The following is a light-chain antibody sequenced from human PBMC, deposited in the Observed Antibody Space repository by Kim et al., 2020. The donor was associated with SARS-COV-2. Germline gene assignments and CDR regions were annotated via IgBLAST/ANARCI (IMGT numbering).Light chain of an antibody. CDR2: GAS. J-gene: IGKJ1*01. Sequence: AAIGDRVTITCRASQSISRHFNWYQKRPGEAPKLLIYGASNLQIGVPSRFSGSGSGTDFTLTISSLQPEDFATYYCQQSYSSPPTFGQGTKVDIK. CDR3: QQSYSSPPT. CDR1: QSISRH. V-gene: IGKV1-39*01.